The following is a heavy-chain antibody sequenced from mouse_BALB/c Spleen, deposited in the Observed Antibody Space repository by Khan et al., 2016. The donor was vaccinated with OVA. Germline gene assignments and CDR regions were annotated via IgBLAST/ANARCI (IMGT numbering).Heavy chain of an antibody. V-gene: IGHV1-39*01. Sequence: EVKLLESGPELEKPGASVKISCKASGYSFTGYNMNWVKQSNGKSLEWIGNIDPYYGGATYNQKFKGKATLTVDKSSSTAYMQLKGLTSEDSAGYYCTRGYGNYVRYYFDYWGQGTTLTVSS. D-gene: IGHD2-10*02. CDR1: GYSFTGYN. CDR2: IDPYYGGA. J-gene: IGHJ2*01. CDR3: TRGYGNYVRYYFDY.